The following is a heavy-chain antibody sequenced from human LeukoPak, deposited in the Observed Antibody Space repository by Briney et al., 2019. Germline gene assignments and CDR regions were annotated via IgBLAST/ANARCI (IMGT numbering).Heavy chain of an antibody. Sequence: SETLSLTCTVYGGSFSGYYWSWIRQPPGKGLEWIGEINHSGSTNYNPSLKSLVTISVDTSKNQLSLKLSSVTAADTAVYYCARYGNCGGDCYLDYWGQGTLVTVSS. V-gene: IGHV4-34*01. CDR2: INHSGST. J-gene: IGHJ4*02. CDR1: GGSFSGYY. D-gene: IGHD2-21*02. CDR3: ARYGNCGGDCYLDY.